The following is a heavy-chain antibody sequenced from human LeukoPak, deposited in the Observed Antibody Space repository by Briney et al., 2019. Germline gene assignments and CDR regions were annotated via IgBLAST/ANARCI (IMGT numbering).Heavy chain of an antibody. CDR2: INPNSGGT. Sequence: ASVKVSCKASGYTFTGYYMHWVRQAPGQGLEWMGWINPNSGGTNYAQKLQGRVTMTTDTSTSTAYMELRSLRFDDTAVYYCARAYAGTAMYSYYYYYYMDVWGKGTTVTVSS. D-gene: IGHD5-18*01. CDR1: GYTFTGYY. CDR3: ARAYAGTAMYSYYYYYYMDV. V-gene: IGHV1-2*02. J-gene: IGHJ6*03.